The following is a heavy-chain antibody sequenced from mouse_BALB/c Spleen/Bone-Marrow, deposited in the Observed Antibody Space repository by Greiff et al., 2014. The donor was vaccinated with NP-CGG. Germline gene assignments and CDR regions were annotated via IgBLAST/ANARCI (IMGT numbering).Heavy chain of an antibody. D-gene: IGHD1-1*01. CDR3: TRVTTNWYFDV. CDR1: GYSFTGYF. CDR2: INPYNGDT. Sequence: VQLQQSGPELVKPGASVRISCKASGYSFTGYFMNWVMQSHGKSLEWIGRINPYNGDTFYNQKFKDKATLTEDKSSSTAHMELRSLASEDSAVYYCTRVTTNWYFDVWGAGTTVTVSS. J-gene: IGHJ1*01. V-gene: IGHV1-20*02.